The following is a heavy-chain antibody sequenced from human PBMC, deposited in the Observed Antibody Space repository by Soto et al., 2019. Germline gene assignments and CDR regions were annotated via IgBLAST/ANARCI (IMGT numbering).Heavy chain of an antibody. Sequence: TSETPSPTRTVSGGSISSYYWGWIPQSPGKGLEWIGYTHDSGSTNYNPSLKSRVTMSVDTSKNQFSLKLSSVTAADTAVYYCARHSYCSSICWFDPWGQGTLVTVSS. CDR3: ARHSYCSSICWFDP. CDR1: GGSISSYY. CDR2: THDSGST. D-gene: IGHD2-2*01. J-gene: IGHJ5*02. V-gene: IGHV4-59*08.